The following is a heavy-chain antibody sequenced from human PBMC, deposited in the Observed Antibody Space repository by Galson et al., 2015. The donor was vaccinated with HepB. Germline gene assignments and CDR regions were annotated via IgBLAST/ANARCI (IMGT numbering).Heavy chain of an antibody. V-gene: IGHV3-48*03. D-gene: IGHD6-19*01. Sequence: SLRLSCAASGFTFSSYEMNWVRQAPGKGLEWVSYISSSGSTIYYADSVKGRFTISRDNAKNSLYLQMNSLRAEDTAVYYCASSIAVGSMDVWGQGTTVTASS. CDR1: GFTFSSYE. J-gene: IGHJ6*02. CDR3: ASSIAVGSMDV. CDR2: ISSSGSTI.